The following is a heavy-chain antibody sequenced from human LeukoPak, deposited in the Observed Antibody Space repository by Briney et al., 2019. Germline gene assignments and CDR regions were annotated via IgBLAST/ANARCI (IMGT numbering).Heavy chain of an antibody. Sequence: PSETLSLTCTVSGGSISSHYWSWIRQPPGKRLEWIGYIYYSGSTNYNPSLKSRVTVSVDTSKNQFSLKLSSVTAADTAVYYCARDKDPAAAGNWFDPWGQGTLVTVSS. J-gene: IGHJ5*02. D-gene: IGHD6-13*01. V-gene: IGHV4-59*11. CDR2: IYYSGST. CDR3: ARDKDPAAAGNWFDP. CDR1: GGSISSHY.